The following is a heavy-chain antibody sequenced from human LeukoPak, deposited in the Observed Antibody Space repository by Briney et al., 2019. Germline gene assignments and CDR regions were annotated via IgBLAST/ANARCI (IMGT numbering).Heavy chain of an antibody. CDR3: AKGLAWIQLSEFDY. D-gene: IGHD5-18*01. V-gene: IGHV3-30*18. CDR1: GFTFSSYG. J-gene: IGHJ4*02. Sequence: PGGSLRLSCAASGFTFSSYGMHWVRQAPGKGLEWVAVISYDGSNKYYADSVKGRFTTSRDNSKNTLYLQMNSLRAEDTAVYYCAKGLAWIQLSEFDYWGQGTLVTVSS. CDR2: ISYDGSNK.